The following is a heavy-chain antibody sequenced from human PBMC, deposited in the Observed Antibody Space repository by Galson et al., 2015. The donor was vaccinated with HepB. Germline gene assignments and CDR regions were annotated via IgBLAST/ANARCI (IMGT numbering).Heavy chain of an antibody. J-gene: IGHJ6*02. D-gene: IGHD3-10*01. CDR1: GFTFSSYA. CDR3: AKDQMVRGDPNYGMDV. Sequence: SLRLSCAASGFTFSSYAMHWVRQAPGKGLEWVAVISYDGSNKYYADSVKGRFTISRDNSKNTLYLQMNSLRAEDTAVYYCAKDQMVRGDPNYGMDVWGQGTTVTVSS. V-gene: IGHV3-30*04. CDR2: ISYDGSNK.